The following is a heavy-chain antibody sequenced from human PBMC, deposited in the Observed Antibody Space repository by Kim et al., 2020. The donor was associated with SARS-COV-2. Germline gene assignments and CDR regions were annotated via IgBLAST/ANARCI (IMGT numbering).Heavy chain of an antibody. CDR2: INRNSGSI. D-gene: IGHD3-16*01. Sequence: GGSLRLSCAASGFTYDDYGMSWVRQSPGKGLEWVSGINRNSGSIGYGDSVKGRFTISRDNAKKSLYLQMNGLRVEDTALYYCVRGYAGGPFDLWGQGSLVTVSS. V-gene: IGHV3-20*04. J-gene: IGHJ4*02. CDR3: VRGYAGGPFDL. CDR1: GFTYDDYG.